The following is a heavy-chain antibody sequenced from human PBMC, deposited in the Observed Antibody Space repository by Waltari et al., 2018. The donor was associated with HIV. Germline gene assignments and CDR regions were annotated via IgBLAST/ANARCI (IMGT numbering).Heavy chain of an antibody. CDR3: ARVFCSGGSCYGDGRYGMDV. Sequence: QVQLQESGPGLVKPLQTLSLTCTVSGGSISSGSYYWYWIRQPAGKGLEWIGRIYPSGSTNYNPSLKSRVTISVDTSKNQFSLKLSSVTAADTAVYYCARVFCSGGSCYGDGRYGMDVWGQGTTVTVSS. CDR2: IYPSGST. D-gene: IGHD2-15*01. V-gene: IGHV4-61*02. J-gene: IGHJ6*02. CDR1: GGSISSGSYY.